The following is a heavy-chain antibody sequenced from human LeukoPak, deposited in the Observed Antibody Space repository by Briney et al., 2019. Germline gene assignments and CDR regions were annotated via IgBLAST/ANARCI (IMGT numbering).Heavy chain of an antibody. Sequence: SETLSLTCTVSGGSISSSSYYWGWIRQPPGKGLEWIGSIYYSGSTYYNPSLKSRVTISVDTSKNQFSLKLSSVTAADTAVYYCAAEPAPDTAMVTAGDFDYWGQGTLVTVSS. CDR1: GGSISSSSYY. CDR2: IYYSGST. D-gene: IGHD5-18*01. CDR3: AAEPAPDTAMVTAGDFDY. J-gene: IGHJ4*02. V-gene: IGHV4-39*01.